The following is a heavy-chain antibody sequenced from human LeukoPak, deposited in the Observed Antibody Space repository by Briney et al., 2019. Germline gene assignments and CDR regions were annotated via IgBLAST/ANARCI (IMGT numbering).Heavy chain of an antibody. CDR3: ARATLDN. V-gene: IGHV3-53*01. CDR1: GFTVSNNY. J-gene: IGHJ4*02. CDR2: IYSGGST. Sequence: AGGSLRLSCAASGFTVSNNYTSWVRQAPGKGLEWVAVIYSGGSTKYAYSVKARFTISRDNSKNTVYLQMNSLRADDTAVYYCARATLDNWGQGTLVTVSS.